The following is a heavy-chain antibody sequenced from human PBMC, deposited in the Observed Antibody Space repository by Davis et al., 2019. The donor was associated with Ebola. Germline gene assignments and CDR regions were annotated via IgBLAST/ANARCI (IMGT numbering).Heavy chain of an antibody. Sequence: GGSLRLSCAASGFTFSIYYMSWIRQAPGKGLEWVSYSSSSSSDYADSVKGRLSVSRDNAKNTLYLQMNSLRAEDTAVYYCARDFDKVRTWGQGTLVTVSS. V-gene: IGHV3-11*04. J-gene: IGHJ4*02. CDR2: SSSSSS. CDR3: ARDFDKVRT. D-gene: IGHD1-1*01. CDR1: GFTFSIYY.